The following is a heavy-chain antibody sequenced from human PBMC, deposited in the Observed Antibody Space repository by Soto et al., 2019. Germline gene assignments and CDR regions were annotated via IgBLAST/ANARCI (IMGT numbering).Heavy chain of an antibody. V-gene: IGHV3-33*01. CDR1: GFTFSSYG. J-gene: IGHJ4*02. Sequence: QVLLVESGGGVVQPGRSLRLSCAASGFTFSSYGMHWVRQAPGKGLEWVAVIWYDGSNKYYADSVKGRFTISRDNSKNTLYLQMNSLRAEDTAVYYCARDRGYSYGYCDYWGQGTLVTVSS. D-gene: IGHD5-18*01. CDR2: IWYDGSNK. CDR3: ARDRGYSYGYCDY.